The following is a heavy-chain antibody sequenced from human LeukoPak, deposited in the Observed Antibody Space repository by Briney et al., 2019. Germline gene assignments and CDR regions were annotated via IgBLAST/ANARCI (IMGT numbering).Heavy chain of an antibody. CDR3: ARDDHNVLTDNFDY. CDR1: GFNLVDYA. V-gene: IGHV3-9*01. D-gene: IGHD3-9*01. CDR2: INWDNRGI. J-gene: IGHJ4*02. Sequence: GGSLRLSCAVSGFNLVDYAMLWVRQVPGRGLEWVTGINWDNRGIVYAESVRGRFTVSRDNAKNTLYLQMDSLRPEDTALYYCARDDHNVLTDNFDYWGQGTLVTVSS.